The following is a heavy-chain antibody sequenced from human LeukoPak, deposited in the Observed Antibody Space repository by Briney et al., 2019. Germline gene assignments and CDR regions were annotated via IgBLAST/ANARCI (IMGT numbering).Heavy chain of an antibody. CDR3: ARGDSRKNAFDI. V-gene: IGHV4-59*01. CDR1: GGSISSYY. Sequence: SETLSLTCTVSGGSISSYYWSWIRQPPGKGLEWIGYIYYSGSTNYNPSLRSRVTISVDTSKNQFSLKLSSVTAADTAVYYCARGDSRKNAFDIWGQGTMVTVSS. CDR2: IYYSGST. D-gene: IGHD6-13*01. J-gene: IGHJ3*02.